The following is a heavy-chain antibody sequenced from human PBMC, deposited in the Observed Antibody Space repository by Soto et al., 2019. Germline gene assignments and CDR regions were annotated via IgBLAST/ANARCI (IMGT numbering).Heavy chain of an antibody. V-gene: IGHV3-23*01. Sequence: GSLRFSCAASGLTCSSHAMSWVRQALGKGLECVSGISGSGGTTFYAESVKGRFTVSRDNSKKTLFLQMNSLRAEDTAIYFCAKSPYDFWSSGQYFFDDWGQGTLVTVSS. CDR1: GLTCSSHA. J-gene: IGHJ4*02. CDR2: ISGSGGTT. CDR3: AKSPYDFWSSGQYFFDD. D-gene: IGHD3-3*01.